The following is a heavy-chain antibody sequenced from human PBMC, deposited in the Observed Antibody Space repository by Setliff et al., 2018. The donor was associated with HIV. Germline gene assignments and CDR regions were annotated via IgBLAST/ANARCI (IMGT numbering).Heavy chain of an antibody. CDR2: IYSSGSP. Sequence: SETLSLTCTVYGASISNSNSYWGWIRQPPGKRLEWLGSIYSSGSPSYNPSLSSRLTISVDTSKNHVSLRLSSVTAADTGVYYCASEPIVVVPAAIWAQIYYMDVWGKGTTVTVSS. D-gene: IGHD2-2*02. V-gene: IGHV4-39*02. J-gene: IGHJ6*03. CDR3: ASEPIVVVPAAIWAQIYYMDV. CDR1: GASISNSNSY.